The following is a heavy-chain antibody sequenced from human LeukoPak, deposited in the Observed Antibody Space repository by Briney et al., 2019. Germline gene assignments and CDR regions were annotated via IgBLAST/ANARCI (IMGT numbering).Heavy chain of an antibody. V-gene: IGHV1-2*02. D-gene: IGHD6-19*01. CDR3: ARVDWGSSGWHTIFDY. J-gene: IGHJ4*02. CDR2: INPNSGGT. Sequence: GASVKVSCKASGYSFTTFAMNWVRQAPGQGLEWMGWINPNSGGTNYAQKFQGRVTMTRDTSISTAYMELSRLRSDDTAVYYCARVDWGSSGWHTIFDYWGQGTLVTVSS. CDR1: GYSFTTFA.